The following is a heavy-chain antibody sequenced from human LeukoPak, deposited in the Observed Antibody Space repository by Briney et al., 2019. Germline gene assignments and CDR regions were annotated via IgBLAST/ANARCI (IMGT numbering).Heavy chain of an antibody. V-gene: IGHV3-33*01. Sequence: GRSLTLSCAASGFSFNTYAMHWVRQAPGQGLEWVALIWHDGSHKFYSNSVRGQFTISRDNSKNTVYLQMNNLRPEDTAVYYCASLKGREPRVLDIWGQGTMVTVSS. CDR1: GFSFNTYA. CDR3: ASLKGREPRVLDI. J-gene: IGHJ3*02. D-gene: IGHD1-14*01. CDR2: IWHDGSHK.